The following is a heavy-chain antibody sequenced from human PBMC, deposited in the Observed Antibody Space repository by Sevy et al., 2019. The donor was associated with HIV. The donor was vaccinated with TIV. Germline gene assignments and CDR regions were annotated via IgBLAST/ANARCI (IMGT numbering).Heavy chain of an antibody. CDR2: IKQDGSEK. D-gene: IGHD3-16*01. CDR1: GFTFSSYW. J-gene: IGHJ5*02. CDR3: ATSGGET. V-gene: IGHV3-7*01. Sequence: GGSLRLSCAASGFTFSSYWMNWIRLAPGKGLEWVANIKQDGSEKHYVDSVKGRFTISRDNAKNSLYLEMNTLRAEDTAVYYCATSGGETWGQGTLVTVSS.